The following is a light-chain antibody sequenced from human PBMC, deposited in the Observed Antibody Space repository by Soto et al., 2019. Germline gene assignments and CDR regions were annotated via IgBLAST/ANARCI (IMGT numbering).Light chain of an antibody. CDR3: QQRSNWPFT. Sequence: EIVLTQSPATLSLSPGERATLSCRASQSVSGYLAWYQQKPGQAPRLLIYDASNRATGIPARFSGSGSGTYFTLTISSLEPGDFAVYYCQQRSNWPFTFGPGTTVDVK. CDR2: DAS. J-gene: IGKJ3*01. CDR1: QSVSGY. V-gene: IGKV3-11*01.